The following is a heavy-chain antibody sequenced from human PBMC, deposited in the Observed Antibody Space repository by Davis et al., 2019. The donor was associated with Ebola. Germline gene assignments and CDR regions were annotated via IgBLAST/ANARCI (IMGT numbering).Heavy chain of an antibody. CDR1: GFTFSSYW. D-gene: IGHD2-2*01. Sequence: PGGSLRLSCAVSGFTFSSYWMSWVRQGPGKGLEWVAEIDEDGSKKDYVDSVKGRFTISRDNAKNSLYLQMNSLRAEDTAVYYCARGRGYCSSTSCYLFDYWGQGTLVTVSS. CDR2: IDEDGSKK. CDR3: ARGRGYCSSTSCYLFDY. V-gene: IGHV3-7*03. J-gene: IGHJ4*02.